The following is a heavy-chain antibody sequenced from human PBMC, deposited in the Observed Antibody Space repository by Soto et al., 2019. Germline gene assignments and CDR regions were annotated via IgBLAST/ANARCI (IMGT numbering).Heavy chain of an antibody. D-gene: IGHD4-17*01. CDR1: GFTFSSYS. V-gene: IGHV3-21*01. Sequence: PGGSLRLSCAASGFTFSSYSMNWVRQAPGKGLEWVSSISSSSSYIYYADSVKGRFTISRDNAKNSLYLQMNSLRAEDTAVYYCARAVEAYAVSDYAWFDPWGQGTLVTVSS. CDR3: ARAVEAYAVSDYAWFDP. J-gene: IGHJ5*02. CDR2: ISSSSSYI.